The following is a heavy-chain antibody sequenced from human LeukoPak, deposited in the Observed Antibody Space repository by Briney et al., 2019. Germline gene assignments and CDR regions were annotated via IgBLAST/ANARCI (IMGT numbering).Heavy chain of an antibody. CDR1: GYTFTSYG. Sequence: ASVKVSCKASGYTFTSYGISWVRQAPGQGLEWMGWISAYNGNTSYAQKLQGRVTMTTDTSTSTAYMELRSLRSDDTAVYCCARDRPFYDILTGYYTSDYWGQGTLVTVSS. CDR2: ISAYNGNT. V-gene: IGHV1-18*01. J-gene: IGHJ4*02. D-gene: IGHD3-9*01. CDR3: ARDRPFYDILTGYYTSDY.